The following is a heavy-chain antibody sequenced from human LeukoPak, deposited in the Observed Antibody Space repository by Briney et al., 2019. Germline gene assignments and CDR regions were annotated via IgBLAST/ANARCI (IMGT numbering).Heavy chain of an antibody. J-gene: IGHJ4*02. CDR1: GGSISSGGYS. D-gene: IGHD5-24*01. CDR2: IYHSGST. V-gene: IGHV4-30-2*01. CDR3: ARGMGTNYYFDY. Sequence: PSETLSLTCAVSGGSISSGGYSWSWIRQPPGKGLEWIGYIYHSGSTYYNPSLKSRVTISVDRSKNQFSLKLSSVTAADTAVYCCARGMGTNYYFDYWGQGTLVTVSS.